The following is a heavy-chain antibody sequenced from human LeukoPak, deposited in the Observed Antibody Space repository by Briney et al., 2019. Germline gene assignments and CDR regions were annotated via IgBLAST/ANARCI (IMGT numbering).Heavy chain of an antibody. Sequence: QPGGSLRLSCAASGFTFSSYAMSWVRQAPGKGLEWVSVIYSGGSTYYADSVKGRFTISRDNSKNTLYLQMNSLRAEDTAVYYCAEDRGIYGSGSYYANWGQGTLVTVSS. CDR2: IYSGGST. J-gene: IGHJ4*02. CDR1: GFTFSSYA. CDR3: AEDRGIYGSGSYYAN. V-gene: IGHV3-23*03. D-gene: IGHD3-10*01.